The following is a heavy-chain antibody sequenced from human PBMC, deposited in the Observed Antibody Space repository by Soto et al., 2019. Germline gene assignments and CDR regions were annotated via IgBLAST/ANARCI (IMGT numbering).Heavy chain of an antibody. D-gene: IGHD3-22*01. V-gene: IGHV3-30-3*01. CDR2: ISYDGSNK. CDR1: GFTFSSYA. Sequence: PVGSRRLSCAASGFTFSSYAMHWVRQAPGKGVEWVAVISYDGSNKYYADSVKRRFTISRDNSKNTLYLQMNSLRAEDTAVYCCARSPSTYYYDSRKEAFDIWGQGTMVTVSS. J-gene: IGHJ3*02. CDR3: ARSPSTYYYDSRKEAFDI.